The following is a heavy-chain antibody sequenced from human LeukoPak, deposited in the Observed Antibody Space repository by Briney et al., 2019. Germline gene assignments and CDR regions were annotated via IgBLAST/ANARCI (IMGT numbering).Heavy chain of an antibody. D-gene: IGHD3-3*01. CDR3: ARPPYYDFWSGSKETIPYYFDY. J-gene: IGHJ4*02. V-gene: IGHV3-21*01. CDR2: ISSSSSYI. Sequence: TGGSLRLSCAASGFTFSSYSMNWVRQAPGKGLEWVSSISSSSSYIYYADSVKGRFTISRDNAKNSLYLQMNSLRDEDTAVYYCARPPYYDFWSGSKETIPYYFDYWGQGTLVTVSS. CDR1: GFTFSSYS.